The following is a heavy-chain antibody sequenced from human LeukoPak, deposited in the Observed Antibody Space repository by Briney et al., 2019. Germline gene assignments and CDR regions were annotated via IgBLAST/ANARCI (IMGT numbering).Heavy chain of an antibody. CDR2: IKQDGSEK. J-gene: IGHJ5*02. V-gene: IGHV3-7*01. CDR3: AREISSWYRTEGRFDP. CDR1: GFKFDDYG. D-gene: IGHD6-13*01. Sequence: GGSLRLSCAASGFKFDDYGMSWVRQAPGKGLEWVANIKQDGSEKYYVDSVKGRFTISRDNAKSSLYLQMNSLRAEDTAVFYRAREISSWYRTEGRFDPWGQGTLVTVSS.